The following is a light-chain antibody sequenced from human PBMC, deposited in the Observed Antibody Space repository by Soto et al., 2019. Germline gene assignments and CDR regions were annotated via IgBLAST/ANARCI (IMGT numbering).Light chain of an antibody. CDR1: QSVSSD. J-gene: IGKJ1*01. CDR3: QQYNNWPRT. V-gene: IGKV3-15*01. CDR2: DAS. Sequence: EIVMTQSPATLSVSPGERSTLSFRSSQSVSSDLAWYHQKPGQAPRLLIYDASTRATGIPARFSGSGSGTEFTLTINSLQSEDFAGYYCQQYNNWPRTFGQGTKVDIK.